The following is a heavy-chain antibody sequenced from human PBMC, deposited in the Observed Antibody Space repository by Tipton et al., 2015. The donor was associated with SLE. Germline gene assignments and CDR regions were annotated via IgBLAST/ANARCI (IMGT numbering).Heavy chain of an antibody. CDR2: MYYSGTSGTS. CDR1: GASVSNGPYY. D-gene: IGHD1-1*01. V-gene: IGHV4-61*01. Sequence: TLSLTCTVSGASVSNGPYYWSWIRQPPGKGLEWIGHMYYSGTSGTSNYNPSLKSRVTISVDTSKNQFSLKLSSVTAADTAVYYCAREVDWNHGHYYYMDVWGKGTTVTVSS. CDR3: AREVDWNHGHYYYMDV. J-gene: IGHJ6*03.